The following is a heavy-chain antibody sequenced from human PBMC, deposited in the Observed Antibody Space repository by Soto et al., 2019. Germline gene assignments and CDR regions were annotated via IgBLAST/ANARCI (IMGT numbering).Heavy chain of an antibody. Sequence: SETLSLTCGVSGYSLTSGYHWGCIRQPPGKGLDWIGTIYHSGTTYYNPSLMSRVTMSVDTSKNQFSLKVTSATAADTAVYFCVRVYGRSSCFFDSWGQGTLVTVYS. V-gene: IGHV4-38-2*01. D-gene: IGHD6-6*01. J-gene: IGHJ4*02. CDR2: IYHSGTT. CDR3: VRVYGRSSCFFDS. CDR1: GYSLTSGYH.